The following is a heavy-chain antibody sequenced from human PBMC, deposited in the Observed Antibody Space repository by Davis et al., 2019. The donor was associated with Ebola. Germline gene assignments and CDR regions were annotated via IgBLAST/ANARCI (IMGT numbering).Heavy chain of an antibody. CDR2: IIPIFGTA. CDR1: GYTFTSYG. Sequence: AASVKVSCKASGYTFTSYGISWVRQAPGQGLEWMGGIIPIFGTANYAQKFQGRVTITADKSTSTAYMELSSLRSEDTAVYYCAAVGIGTMIGGYWGQGTLVTVSS. V-gene: IGHV1-69*06. CDR3: AAVGIGTMIGGY. D-gene: IGHD3-22*01. J-gene: IGHJ4*02.